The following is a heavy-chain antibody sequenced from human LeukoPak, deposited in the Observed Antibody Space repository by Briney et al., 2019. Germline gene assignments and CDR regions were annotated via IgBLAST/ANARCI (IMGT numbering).Heavy chain of an antibody. CDR3: ARGPYYMDV. V-gene: IGHV3-9*01. J-gene: IGHJ6*03. Sequence: GGSLRLSCAASGFTFDDYAMHWVRQAPGKGLEWVSGISWNSGSIGYADSVKGRFTISRDNAKYSLYLQMNSLRAEDTAVYYCARGPYYMDVWGKGTTVTVSS. CDR1: GFTFDDYA. CDR2: ISWNSGSI.